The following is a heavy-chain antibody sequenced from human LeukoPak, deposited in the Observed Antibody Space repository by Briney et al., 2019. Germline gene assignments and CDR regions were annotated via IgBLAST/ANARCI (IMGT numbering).Heavy chain of an antibody. D-gene: IGHD3-10*01. CDR3: VTGRGEN. CDR2: MHNDGAI. Sequence: GSLRLSCAVSGFTARSHFMGWVRQAPGKGLEWVSLMHNDGAIYYADSVKGRFTISRDNSKSTFYLQMNSLRAEDTALYYRVTGRGENWGQGTLVTVSS. J-gene: IGHJ4*02. CDR1: GFTARSHF. V-gene: IGHV3-53*01.